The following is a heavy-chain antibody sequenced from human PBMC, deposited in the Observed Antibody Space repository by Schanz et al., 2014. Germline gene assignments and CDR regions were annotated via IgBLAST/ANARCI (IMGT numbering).Heavy chain of an antibody. CDR2: IGPASDP. J-gene: IGHJ4*02. V-gene: IGHV3-13*05. CDR3: ARGRRGDCRRTSCTYYFDY. D-gene: IGHD2-2*01. Sequence: VQLVESGGGVVRPGRSLRLSCAASGFTFSTYGMHWVRQAIGKGLEWVSGIGPASDPYYAGSVKGRFTISRENGKNSLYLQMNSLRAGDTAVYYCARGRRGDCRRTSCTYYFDYWGQGTLVTVSS. CDR1: GFTFSTYG.